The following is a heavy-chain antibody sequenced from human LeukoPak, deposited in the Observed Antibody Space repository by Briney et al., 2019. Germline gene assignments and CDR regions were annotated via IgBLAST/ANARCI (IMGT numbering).Heavy chain of an antibody. CDR1: GYSISSAYY. CDR3: ARRPQLLWFGEFSRPRYYFDY. J-gene: IGHJ4*02. CDR2: IYHSGST. D-gene: IGHD3-10*01. V-gene: IGHV4-38-2*02. Sequence: SETLSLTCTVSGYSISSAYYWGFIRQPPGKGLEWIGSIYHSGSTYYNASLKSRVTISLDTSKNQFSLKLSSVTAADTAVYYCARRPQLLWFGEFSRPRYYFDYWGQGTLVTVSS.